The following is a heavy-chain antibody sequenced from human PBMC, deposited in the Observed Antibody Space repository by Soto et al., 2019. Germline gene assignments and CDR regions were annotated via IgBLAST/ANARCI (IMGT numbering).Heavy chain of an antibody. CDR2: IIPIFGTA. CDR1: GGTFSIYA. J-gene: IGHJ6*02. D-gene: IGHD3-22*01. V-gene: IGHV1-69*13. CDR3: ARGKVDYYDSPYGMDV. Sequence: ASVKVSCKASGGTFSIYAISCVRQSRLQWLEWMGGIIPIFGTANYAQKFQGRVTITADESTSTAYMELSSLRSEDTAVYYCARGKVDYYDSPYGMDVWGQGTTVTVSS.